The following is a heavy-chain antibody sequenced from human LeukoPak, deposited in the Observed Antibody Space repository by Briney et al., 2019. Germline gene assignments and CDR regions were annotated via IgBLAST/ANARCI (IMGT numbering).Heavy chain of an antibody. D-gene: IGHD4-23*01. Sequence: ETLFLTCTVSGGSISGYYWTWIRQSPGKGLEWIAYVYSCQSTSKNPSVYSRVTISLDTSKNQFSLKLSSVTAADTAVYFCARSGTRSGGAFDIWGQGTVDPVSS. J-gene: IGHJ3*02. V-gene: IGHV4-59*08. CDR1: GGSISGYY. CDR2: VYSCQST. CDR3: ARSGTRSGGAFDI.